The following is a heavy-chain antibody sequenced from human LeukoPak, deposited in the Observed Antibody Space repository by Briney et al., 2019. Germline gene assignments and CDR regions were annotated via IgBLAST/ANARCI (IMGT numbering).Heavy chain of an antibody. D-gene: IGHD3-10*02. CDR1: GFIFSNYW. J-gene: IGHJ3*02. Sequence: PGGSLRLSCAASGFIFSNYWMGWVRQAPGKGLESLANIRTDSSEKYYVDSVKGRFSISRDNAKNSLYLQMNSPRAEDTAVYYCVSAVRGSSFAICGQGTKVTVSS. CDR3: VSAVRGSSFAI. CDR2: IRTDSSEK. V-gene: IGHV3-7*03.